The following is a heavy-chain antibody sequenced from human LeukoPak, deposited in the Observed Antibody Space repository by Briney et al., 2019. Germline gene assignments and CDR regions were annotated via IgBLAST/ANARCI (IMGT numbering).Heavy chain of an antibody. J-gene: IGHJ4*02. D-gene: IGHD3-9*01. V-gene: IGHV4-31*03. CDR1: GGSISSGGYY. Sequence: SETLSLTCTVSGGSISSGGYYWSWIRQHPGKGLEWIGYIYYSGSTYYNPSLKSRVTITVDTSKNQFSLKLSSVTAADTAVSYCARRLYDILTGYYHYFDYWGQGTLVTVSS. CDR2: IYYSGST. CDR3: ARRLYDILTGYYHYFDY.